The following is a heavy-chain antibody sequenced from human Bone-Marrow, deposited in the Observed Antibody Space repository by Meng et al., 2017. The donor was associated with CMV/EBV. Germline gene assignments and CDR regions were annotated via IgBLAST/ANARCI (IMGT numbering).Heavy chain of an antibody. J-gene: IGHJ6*02. V-gene: IGHV1-18*01. CDR2: ISAYNGNT. CDR3: ARGGAGGYDFWSGYLFYYGMDV. Sequence: ASVKVSCKASGYTFTSYGISWVRQAPGQGPEWMGWISAYNGNTNYAQKLQGRVTMTTDTSTSTAYMELRSLRSDDTAVYYCARGGAGGYDFWSGYLFYYGMDVWGQGTTVTVSS. CDR1: GYTFTSYG. D-gene: IGHD3-3*01.